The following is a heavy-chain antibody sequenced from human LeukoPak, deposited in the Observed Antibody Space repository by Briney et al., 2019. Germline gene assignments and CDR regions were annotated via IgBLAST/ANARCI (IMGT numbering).Heavy chain of an antibody. V-gene: IGHV1-69*01. CDR2: IIPIFGTA. CDR1: GGTFSSYA. CDR3: ARMGYGDYGYYFDY. J-gene: IGHJ4*02. Sequence: GSSVKVSCKASGGTFSSYAISWVRQAPGQGLEWMGGIIPIFGTANYAQKFQGRVTITADESTSTAYMELSSLGSEDTAVYYCARMGYGDYGYYFDYWGQGTLVTVSS. D-gene: IGHD4-17*01.